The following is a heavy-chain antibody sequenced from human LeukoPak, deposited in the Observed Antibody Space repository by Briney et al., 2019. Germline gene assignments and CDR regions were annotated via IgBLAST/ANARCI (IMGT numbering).Heavy chain of an antibody. CDR2: IYYSGST. CDR3: ARAPGGSGSYSPFDY. CDR1: GGSISSGGYY. V-gene: IGHV4-31*03. D-gene: IGHD3-10*01. J-gene: IGHJ4*02. Sequence: SQTLSLTCTVSGGSISSGGYYWSWIRQHPGKGLEWIGYIYYSGSTYYNPSPKSRVTISVDTSKNQFPLKLSSVTAADTAVYYCARAPGGSGSYSPFDYWGQGTLVTVSS.